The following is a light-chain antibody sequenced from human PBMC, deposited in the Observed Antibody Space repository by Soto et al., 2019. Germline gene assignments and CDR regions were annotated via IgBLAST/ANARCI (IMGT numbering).Light chain of an antibody. Sequence: DIQMTQSPSTLSGSVGDRVTITCRASQTISSWLAWYQQKPGKAPKLLIYKASTLKSGVPSRFSGSGSGTEFTLTISILQTDDLATYDCQHYNSYSEAVGQGTKGEIK. V-gene: IGKV1-5*03. CDR2: KAS. CDR1: QTISSW. J-gene: IGKJ1*01. CDR3: QHYNSYSEA.